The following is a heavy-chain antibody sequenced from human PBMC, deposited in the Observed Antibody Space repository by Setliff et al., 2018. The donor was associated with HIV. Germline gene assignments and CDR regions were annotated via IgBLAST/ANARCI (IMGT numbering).Heavy chain of an antibody. J-gene: IGHJ4*02. CDR1: GLTFSRYA. D-gene: IGHD3-3*01. CDR3: ARWRWQQSEFDY. V-gene: IGHV3-23*01. CDR2: VSGRGSDK. Sequence: GGSLRLSCAASGLTFSRYAVSWVRQAPGKGLEWVSSVSGRGSDKYYADSVKGRFIISRDKVKNTLYLQMNSLRAEDTAVYYCARWRWQQSEFDYWGQGTLVTVSS.